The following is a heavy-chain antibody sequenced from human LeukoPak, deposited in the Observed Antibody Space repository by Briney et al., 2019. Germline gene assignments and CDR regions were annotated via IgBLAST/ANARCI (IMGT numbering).Heavy chain of an antibody. CDR3: ARGDYVWGSYLPTYYFDY. CDR2: INPNSGGT. V-gene: IGHV1-2*02. Sequence: GASVKVSCKASGYTFTGYYMHWVRQAPGQGLGWMGWINPNSGGTNYAQKFQGRVTMTRDTSISTAYMELSRLRSDDTAVYYCARGDYVWGSYLPTYYFDYGGQGTLVTVSS. J-gene: IGHJ4*02. CDR1: GYTFTGYY. D-gene: IGHD3-16*02.